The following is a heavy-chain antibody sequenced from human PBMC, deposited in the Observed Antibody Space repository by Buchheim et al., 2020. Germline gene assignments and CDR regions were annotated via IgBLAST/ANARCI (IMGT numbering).Heavy chain of an antibody. V-gene: IGHV4-4*02. Sequence: QVQVQESGPGLVKPSGTLSLTCVVSGESISNSDWWSWVRLPPGKGLEWIGEAYHTGSTNYNPSLKSRVTISVDKSKNQFSLNLNSVTAADTALYFCARHMPEVTGFDCWGQGTL. D-gene: IGHD1-14*01. CDR2: AYHTGST. J-gene: IGHJ4*02. CDR3: ARHMPEVTGFDC. CDR1: GESISNSDW.